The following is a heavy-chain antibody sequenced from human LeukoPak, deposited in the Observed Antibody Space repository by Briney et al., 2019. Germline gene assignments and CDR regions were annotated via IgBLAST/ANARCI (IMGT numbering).Heavy chain of an antibody. CDR3: ARGAPYCSPTSCIGLDY. V-gene: IGHV3-21*01. Sequence: GGSLRLSCAASGFSFSSYSMNWVRQAPGKGLEWVSSMSTSSSYIYYADSVKGRFTISRDNVKNSLYLQLNSLRAEDTAVYYCARGAPYCSPTSCIGLDYWGQGTLVAVSS. CDR2: MSTSSSYI. D-gene: IGHD2-2*01. J-gene: IGHJ4*02. CDR1: GFSFSSYS.